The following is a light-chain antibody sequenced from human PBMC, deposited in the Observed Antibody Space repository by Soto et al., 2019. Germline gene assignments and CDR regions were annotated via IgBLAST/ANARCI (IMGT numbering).Light chain of an antibody. CDR1: QSVRDN. CDR2: RAS. CDR3: QQLTDWPPQWT. V-gene: IGKV3-11*01. Sequence: EILLTQSPATLAVSPGEGATLSCRASQSVRDNLAWYQQKPGQAPRLLIYRASTRATGVPARFSGSGSGTDFTLTISSLEPEDFAVYYCQQLTDWPPQWTFGQGTKVDIK. J-gene: IGKJ1*01.